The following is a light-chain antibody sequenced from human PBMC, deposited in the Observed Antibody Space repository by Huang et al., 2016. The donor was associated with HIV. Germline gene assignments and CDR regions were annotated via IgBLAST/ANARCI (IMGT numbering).Light chain of an antibody. Sequence: EIVMTQSPATLSVSPGERATLSCRASQSVSSGLAWYQQKPGQAPRVLIYDASTRATGIPARFSGSGSGTEFTLTISSLQSEDFAVYYCQQYDIWPRAFGQGTKVEIK. J-gene: IGKJ1*01. CDR2: DAS. V-gene: IGKV3-15*01. CDR3: QQYDIWPRA. CDR1: QSVSSG.